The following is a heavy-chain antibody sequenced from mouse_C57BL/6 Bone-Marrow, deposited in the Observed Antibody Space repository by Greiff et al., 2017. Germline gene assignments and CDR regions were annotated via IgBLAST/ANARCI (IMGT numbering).Heavy chain of an antibody. J-gene: IGHJ4*01. V-gene: IGHV5-9-1*02. D-gene: IGHD2-3*01. CDR2: ISSGGDYI. CDR3: TRDDYDGYYVNYAMDY. CDR1: GFTFSSYA. Sequence: EVQGVESGAGLVKPGGSLKLSCAASGFTFSSYAMSWVRQTPEKRLEWVAYISSGGDYIYYADTVKGRFTISRDNARNTLYLQMSSLKSEDTAMYYCTRDDYDGYYVNYAMDYWGQGTSVTVSS.